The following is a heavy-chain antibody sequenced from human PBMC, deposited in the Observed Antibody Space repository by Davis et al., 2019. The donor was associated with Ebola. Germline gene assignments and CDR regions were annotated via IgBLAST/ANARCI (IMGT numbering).Heavy chain of an antibody. CDR2: ISSSSSYI. CDR3: ARGNIEARPGYYYGMDV. J-gene: IGHJ6*02. D-gene: IGHD6-6*01. CDR1: GFTFSSYS. V-gene: IGHV3-21*01. Sequence: GESLKISCAASGFTFSSYSMNWVRQAPGKGLEWVSSISSSSSYIYYADSVKGRFTISRDNAKNSLYLQMNSLRAEDTAVYYCARGNIEARPGYYYGMDVWGQGTTVTVSS.